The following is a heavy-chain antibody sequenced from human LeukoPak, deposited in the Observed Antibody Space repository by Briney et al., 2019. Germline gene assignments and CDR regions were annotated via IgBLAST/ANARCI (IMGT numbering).Heavy chain of an antibody. CDR2: INHSGST. CDR3: ARRDILTGYALDY. D-gene: IGHD3-9*01. CDR1: GGSFSGYY. Sequence: SETLSLTCAVYGGSFSGYYWSWIRQPPGKGLEWIGEINHSGSTNYNPSLKSRVTISVDTSKNQFSLKLSSVTAADTAVYYCARRDILTGYALDYWGQGTLVTVSS. J-gene: IGHJ4*02. V-gene: IGHV4-34*01.